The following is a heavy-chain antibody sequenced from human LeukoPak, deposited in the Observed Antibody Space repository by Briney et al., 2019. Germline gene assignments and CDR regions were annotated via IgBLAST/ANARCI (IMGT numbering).Heavy chain of an antibody. CDR2: IIPILGIA. D-gene: IGHD3-22*01. Sequence: SVKVSCKASGGTFSSYAISWARQAPGQGLEWMGRIIPILGIANYAQKFQGRVTITADKSTSTAYMELSSLRSEDTAVYYCARDYEDYYDSSGSTPFDYWGQGTLVTVSS. CDR3: ARDYEDYYDSSGSTPFDY. V-gene: IGHV1-69*04. CDR1: GGTFSSYA. J-gene: IGHJ4*02.